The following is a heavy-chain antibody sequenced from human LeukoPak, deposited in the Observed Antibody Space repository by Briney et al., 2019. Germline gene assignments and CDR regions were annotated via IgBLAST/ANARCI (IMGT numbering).Heavy chain of an antibody. CDR2: TVSEIDGGTT. CDR3: TTDEDWNYARKDV. J-gene: IGHJ6*02. V-gene: IGHV3-15*04. CDR1: GFTFNYAW. D-gene: IGHD1-7*01. Sequence: GGSLRLSCAASGFTFNYAWMSWVRQVSGKGLEWVGQTVSEIDGGTTDYATPVKGRFTISRDDSKSTLYLQMNSLKIEDTAVYYCTTDEDWNYARKDVWGQGATVIVSS.